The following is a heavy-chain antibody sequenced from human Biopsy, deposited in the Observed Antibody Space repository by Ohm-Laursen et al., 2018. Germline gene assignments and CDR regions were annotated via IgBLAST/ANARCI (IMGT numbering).Heavy chain of an antibody. Sequence: GTPSLTCSVSGDSISSSTYYWGWIRPPPGKGLEWNGTIRNTSFRTSLKSRVTMSVDTSKNQFSLKLSSVTAADTGVYYCAQTRNDYGGFYFDYWGRGTLVTVSS. CDR3: AQTRNDYGGFYFDY. CDR2: IRNT. CDR1: GDSISSSTYY. V-gene: IGHV4-39*05. D-gene: IGHD4/OR15-4a*01. J-gene: IGHJ4*02.